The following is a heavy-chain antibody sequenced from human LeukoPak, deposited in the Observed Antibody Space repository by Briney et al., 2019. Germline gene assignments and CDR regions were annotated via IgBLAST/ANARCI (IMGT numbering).Heavy chain of an antibody. D-gene: IGHD3-3*01. Sequence: SETLSLTCTVSGGSISSSSYYGGWIRPPPGEGLEWIGSIYYSGSTYYHPPLKSRVTISVDTSKNQFSLKLSSVTAADTAVYYCARDEVTITNFGVVTSYYFDYWGQGTLVTVSS. CDR1: GGSISSSSYY. J-gene: IGHJ4*02. CDR3: ARDEVTITNFGVVTSYYFDY. V-gene: IGHV4-39*02. CDR2: IYYSGST.